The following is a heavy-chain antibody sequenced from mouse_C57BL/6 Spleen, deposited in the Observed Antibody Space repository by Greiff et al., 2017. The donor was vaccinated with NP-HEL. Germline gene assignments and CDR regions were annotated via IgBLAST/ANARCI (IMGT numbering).Heavy chain of an antibody. Sequence: QVQLQQPGAELVKPGASVKMSCKASGYTFTSYWITWVKQRPGQGLEWIGDIYPGSGSTNYNEKFKSKATLTVETSASTAYMQLSSLTSEDSADYYCARYYDGSSPFDGWGQGTTLTVSS. D-gene: IGHD1-1*01. CDR1: GYTFTSYW. CDR2: IYPGSGST. J-gene: IGHJ2*01. CDR3: ARYYDGSSPFDG. V-gene: IGHV1-55*01.